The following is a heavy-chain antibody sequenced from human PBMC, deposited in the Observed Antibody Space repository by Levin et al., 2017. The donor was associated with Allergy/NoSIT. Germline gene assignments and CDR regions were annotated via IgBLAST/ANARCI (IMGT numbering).Heavy chain of an antibody. D-gene: IGHD5/OR15-5a*01. CDR2: IKDDGSEK. V-gene: IGHV3-7*01. J-gene: IGHJ2*01. Sequence: GESLKISCAASGFTFSSYWMSWVRQAPGKGLEWVANIKDDGSEKKYVDSVKGRITISRDNAKNSLYLQMNRLRAEETAVYYCARGLPYFDLWGRGTLVTVSS. CDR1: GFTFSSYW. CDR3: ARGLPYFDL.